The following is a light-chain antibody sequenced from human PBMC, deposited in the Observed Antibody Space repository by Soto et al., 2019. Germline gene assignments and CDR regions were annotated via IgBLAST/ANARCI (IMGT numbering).Light chain of an antibody. CDR1: QSVLFSSNNKNY. CDR2: WAS. J-gene: IGKJ1*01. Sequence: DIVMTQSPDSLTVSLGERATINCKSSQSVLFSSNNKNYLAWFQQKPGQPPKLLISWASTRESGVPDRFSGSGSGTDFTLTISSLQAEDVGVYYCQQYYSSQWTLGQGTKVDIQ. CDR3: QQYYSSQWT. V-gene: IGKV4-1*01.